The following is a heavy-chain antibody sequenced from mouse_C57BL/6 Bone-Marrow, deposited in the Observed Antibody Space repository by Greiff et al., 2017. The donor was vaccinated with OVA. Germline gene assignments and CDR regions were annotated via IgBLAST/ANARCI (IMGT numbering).Heavy chain of an antibody. Sequence: QVQLQQSGAELVRPGTSVKVSCKASGFAFTNYLIEWVKQRPGQGLEWIGVINPGSGGTNYNEKFKGKATLTADKSSSTAYMQLSSLTSEDSAVYFCARSRITTVPMDYWGQGTSVTVSS. D-gene: IGHD1-1*01. CDR3: ARSRITTVPMDY. J-gene: IGHJ4*01. CDR1: GFAFTNYL. CDR2: INPGSGGT. V-gene: IGHV1-54*01.